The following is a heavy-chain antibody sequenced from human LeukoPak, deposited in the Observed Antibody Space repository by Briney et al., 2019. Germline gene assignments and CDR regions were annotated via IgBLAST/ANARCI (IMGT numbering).Heavy chain of an antibody. V-gene: IGHV1-2*02. CDR2: INPNSGGT. CDR3: ARDQVDIVATSYSLDY. Sequence: ASVKVSYKASGYTFTRYYMHWVRQAPGHGLEGMGWINPNSGGTNYAQKFQGRVTMTRDTSISTAYMELSRLRSDDTAVYYCARDQVDIVATSYSLDYWGQGTLVTVSS. J-gene: IGHJ4*02. CDR1: GYTFTRYY. D-gene: IGHD5-12*01.